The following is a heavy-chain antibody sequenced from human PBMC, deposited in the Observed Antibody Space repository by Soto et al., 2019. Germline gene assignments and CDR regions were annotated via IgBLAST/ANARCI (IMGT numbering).Heavy chain of an antibody. Sequence: QVQLVESGGGVVQPGRSLRLSCAASGFTFSRYGMHWVRQAPGKGLEWVAVISYDGSNKYYADSVKGRFTISRDSSKNTLYLQLNSLRAEDTAVYYCAKDSIQLVVSAALHVGYLDYWGQGTLVTVSS. CDR3: AKDSIQLVVSAALHVGYLDY. V-gene: IGHV3-30*18. CDR1: GFTFSRYG. J-gene: IGHJ4*02. D-gene: IGHD2-2*02. CDR2: ISYDGSNK.